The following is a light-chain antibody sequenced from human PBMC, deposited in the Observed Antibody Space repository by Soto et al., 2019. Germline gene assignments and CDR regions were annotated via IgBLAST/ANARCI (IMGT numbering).Light chain of an antibody. J-gene: IGKJ5*01. V-gene: IGKV2-28*01. CDR3: MQALRTPFT. Sequence: DTVMTQSPFSLPVTPGEPASISCRSSQSLLHSNGYNYLDWYVQKPGQSPQLLIYMNSNRASGVHDRFSGSGSGSDFTLKISRVEAEDVGVYYCMQALRTPFTFGQGTRLEIK. CDR2: MNS. CDR1: QSLLHSNGYNY.